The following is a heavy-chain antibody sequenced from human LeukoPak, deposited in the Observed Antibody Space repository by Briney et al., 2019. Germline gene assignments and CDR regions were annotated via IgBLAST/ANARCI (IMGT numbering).Heavy chain of an antibody. J-gene: IGHJ6*02. Sequence: PGGPLRLSCAASGFTFSSYSMNWVRQAPGKGLEWVSYISSSSTIYYADSVKGRFTISRDNAKNSLYLQMNSLRAEDTAVYYCASLQGYCSSTSCYAIYYGMDVWGQGTTVTVSS. V-gene: IGHV3-48*01. CDR2: ISSSSTI. CDR3: ASLQGYCSSTSCYAIYYGMDV. CDR1: GFTFSSYS. D-gene: IGHD2-2*01.